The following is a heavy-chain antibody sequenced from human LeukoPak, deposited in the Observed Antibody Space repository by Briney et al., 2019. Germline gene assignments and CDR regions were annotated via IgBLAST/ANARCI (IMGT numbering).Heavy chain of an antibody. CDR1: GYTFTSYD. J-gene: IGHJ4*02. CDR2: MNPNSGNT. V-gene: IGHV1-8*03. CDR3: ARTCGGWYVDDY. Sequence: ASVKVSCKASGYTFTSYDINWVRQATGQGLEWMGWMNPNSGNTGYAQKFQGRVTITRNTSISTAYMELSSLRSEDTAVYYCARTCGGWYVDDYWGQGTLVTVSS. D-gene: IGHD6-19*01.